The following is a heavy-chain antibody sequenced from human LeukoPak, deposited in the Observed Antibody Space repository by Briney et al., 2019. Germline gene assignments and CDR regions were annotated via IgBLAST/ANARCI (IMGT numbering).Heavy chain of an antibody. D-gene: IGHD5-24*01. CDR2: ISYDGSNK. Sequence: PGRSLRLSCAASGFTFSSYAMHWVRQAPGKGLEWVAVISYDGSNKYYADSVKGRFTISRDNSKNTLYLQMNSLRAEDTAVYYCAKARDGYNDYWGQGTLVTVSS. J-gene: IGHJ4*02. CDR3: AKARDGYNDY. CDR1: GFTFSSYA. V-gene: IGHV3-30-3*01.